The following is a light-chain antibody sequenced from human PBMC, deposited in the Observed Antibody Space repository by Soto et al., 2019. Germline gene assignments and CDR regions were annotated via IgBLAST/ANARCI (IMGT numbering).Light chain of an antibody. CDR2: GAS. CDR3: QQYKTSPPT. CDR1: QSVSSN. V-gene: IGKV3-15*01. Sequence: VMAQSPATLSVSPGDSATLSCRASQSVSSNLAWYQQKPGQGPRLLIYGASTRATGVPARFSGSGSGTELTLTLSSLQSEDFDVYYCQQYKTSPPTFGGGTKVEVK. J-gene: IGKJ4*01.